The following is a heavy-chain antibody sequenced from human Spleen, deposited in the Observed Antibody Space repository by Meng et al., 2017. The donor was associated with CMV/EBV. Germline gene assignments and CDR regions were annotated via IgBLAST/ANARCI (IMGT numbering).Heavy chain of an antibody. CDR1: GFTFSNSW. CDR2: ISRDGTTI. Sequence: GESLKISCVASGFTFSNSWMHWVRQVPGKGLVWVSRISRDGTTITYADSVKGRFTISRDNSKNTLYLQMNSLRAEDTAVYYCARESSDFWSGYPLDYYYCYGMDVWGQGTTVTVSS. CDR3: ARESSDFWSGYPLDYYYCYGMDV. J-gene: IGHJ6*02. D-gene: IGHD3-3*01. V-gene: IGHV3-74*03.